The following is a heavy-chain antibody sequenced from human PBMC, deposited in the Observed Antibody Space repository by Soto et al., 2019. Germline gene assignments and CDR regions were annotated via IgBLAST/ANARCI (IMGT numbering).Heavy chain of an antibody. CDR3: ARAMREIVVVITSPFDY. CDR2: ISYDGSNK. CDR1: GFTFSSYA. V-gene: IGHV3-30-3*01. Sequence: QVQLVESGGGVVQPGRSLRLSCAASGFTFSSYAMHWVRQAPGKGLEWVAVISYDGSNKYYADSVKGRFTISRDNSKNTLYLQMNSLRAEDTAVYYCARAMREIVVVITSPFDYWGQGTLVTVSS. J-gene: IGHJ4*02. D-gene: IGHD3-22*01.